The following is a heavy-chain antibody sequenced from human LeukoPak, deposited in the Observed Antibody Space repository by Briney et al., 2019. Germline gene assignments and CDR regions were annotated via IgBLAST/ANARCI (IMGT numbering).Heavy chain of an antibody. D-gene: IGHD4-23*01. CDR2: IYYSGST. Sequence: SETLSLTCTVSGGSISSYYWSWIRQPPGKGLEWIGYIYYSGSTNYNPSLKSRVTISVDTSKNQFSLKLTSVTAADTAVYYCARLYGNFQNYYDYWGQGTLVTVSS. J-gene: IGHJ4*02. V-gene: IGHV4-59*12. CDR3: ARLYGNFQNYYDY. CDR1: GGSISSYY.